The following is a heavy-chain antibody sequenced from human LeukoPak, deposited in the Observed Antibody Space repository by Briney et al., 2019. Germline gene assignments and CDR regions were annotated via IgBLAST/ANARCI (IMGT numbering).Heavy chain of an antibody. CDR3: TRQGSLGTSGYDY. CDR2: FYYSGST. Sequence: SETLSLTCTVSGGPISSSNYYWGWIRQPPGKGLEWIGSFYYSGSTYYNPSLKSRVTISVDTSKNQFSLKLSSVTAADTAVYYCTRQGSLGTSGYDYWGQGTLVTVSS. J-gene: IGHJ4*02. V-gene: IGHV4-39*01. CDR1: GGPISSSNYY. D-gene: IGHD1-7*01.